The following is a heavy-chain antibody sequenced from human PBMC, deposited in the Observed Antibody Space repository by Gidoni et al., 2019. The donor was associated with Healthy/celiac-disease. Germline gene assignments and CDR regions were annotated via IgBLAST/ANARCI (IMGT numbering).Heavy chain of an antibody. CDR2: ISGSGGST. Sequence: EVQLLESGGCFVQPGGSLRLSCAASGFTFISYAMSWVRQAPGKGLEWVSAISGSGGSTYYADSVKGRFTIARDNSKNTVYLQMNSRRAEETAVYYCAPKGYYYGSGSYLDYWGQGTLVTVSS. J-gene: IGHJ4*02. D-gene: IGHD3-10*01. V-gene: IGHV3-23*01. CDR1: GFTFISYA. CDR3: APKGYYYGSGSYLDY.